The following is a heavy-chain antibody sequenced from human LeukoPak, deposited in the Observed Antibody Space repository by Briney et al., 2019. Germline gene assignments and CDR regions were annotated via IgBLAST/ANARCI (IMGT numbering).Heavy chain of an antibody. V-gene: IGHV5-51*01. J-gene: IGHJ4*02. CDR2: IYPGDSDT. CDR3: ARTGGYCSSTICYTSDYFDY. Sequence: GESLKISCKGSGYSFTSYWIGWVRQMPGKGLEWMGIIYPGDSDTRYSPSFQGQVTISADKSISTAYLQWSSLKASDTAMYYCARTGGYCSSTICYTSDYFDYWGQGTLVTVSS. D-gene: IGHD2-2*02. CDR1: GYSFTSYW.